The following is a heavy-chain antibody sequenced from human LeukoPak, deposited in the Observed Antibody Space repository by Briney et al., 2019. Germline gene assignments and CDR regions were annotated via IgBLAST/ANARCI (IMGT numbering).Heavy chain of an antibody. CDR1: GFPFNSYW. Sequence: GGSLRLSCAASGFPFNSYWMTWVRQAPGKGLEWVANIRQDESTKYYVDSVKGRFTISRDNAMNSLYLQMNSLRAEDTAIYYCARSIPYGTTWYGRSDFWGQGTLVTVSS. D-gene: IGHD6-13*01. CDR3: ARSIPYGTTWYGRSDF. V-gene: IGHV3-7*03. CDR2: IRQDESTK. J-gene: IGHJ4*02.